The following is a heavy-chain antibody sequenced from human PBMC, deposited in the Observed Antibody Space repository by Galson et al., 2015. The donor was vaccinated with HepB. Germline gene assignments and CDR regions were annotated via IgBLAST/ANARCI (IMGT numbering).Heavy chain of an antibody. J-gene: IGHJ6*02. CDR1: GFTFSSYS. CDR3: ARDKGKHYYYYGMDV. CDR2: ISSSSSTI. V-gene: IGHV3-48*01. Sequence: SLRLSCAASGFTFSSYSMYWVRQAPGKGLEWVSYISSSSSTIYYADSVKGRFTISRDNAKNSLYLQMNSLRAEDTAVYYCARDKGKHYYYYGMDVWGQGTTVTVSS. D-gene: IGHD3-10*01.